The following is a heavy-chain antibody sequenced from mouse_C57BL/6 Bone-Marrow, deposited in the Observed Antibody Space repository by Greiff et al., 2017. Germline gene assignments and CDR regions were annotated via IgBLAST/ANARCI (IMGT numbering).Heavy chain of an antibody. D-gene: IGHD1-1*01. Sequence: VQLQQSGAELMKPGASVKLSCKATGYTFTGYWIEWVKQRPGHGLEWIGEILPGSGSTNYNEKFKGKATFTADTSSNTAYMQLSSLTTEDSAIXYCARKGDYYGSSPYYYAMDYWGQGTSVTVSS. V-gene: IGHV1-9*01. J-gene: IGHJ4*01. CDR3: ARKGDYYGSSPYYYAMDY. CDR2: ILPGSGST. CDR1: GYTFTGYW.